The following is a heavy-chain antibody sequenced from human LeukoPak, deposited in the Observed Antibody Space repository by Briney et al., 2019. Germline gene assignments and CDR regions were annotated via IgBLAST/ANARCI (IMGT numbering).Heavy chain of an antibody. V-gene: IGHV3-66*01. CDR2: IYSGGST. D-gene: IGHD6-19*01. CDR3: ASSSGSFTGDSQH. J-gene: IGHJ1*01. Sequence: GGSLGLSCAASGFTVSSNYMSWVRQAPGKGLEWVSLIYSGGSTYYADSVTGRFTISRDNSKNTLYLHMNSPRAEDTAVYYCASSSGSFTGDSQHWGQGTLVTVSS. CDR1: GFTVSSNY.